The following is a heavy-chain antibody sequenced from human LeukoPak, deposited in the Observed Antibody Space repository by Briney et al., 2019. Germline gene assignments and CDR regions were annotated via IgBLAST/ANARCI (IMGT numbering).Heavy chain of an antibody. CDR3: TAGSYYSPDY. CDR1: GFTVSSNY. J-gene: IGHJ4*02. Sequence: GGSLRLSCAASGFTVSSNYMSWVRQAPGKGLEWVSVIYSGGSTYYADSVKGRFTISRDNSKNTLYLQMNSPRAEDTAVYYCTAGSYYSPDYWGQGTLVTVSS. CDR2: IYSGGST. V-gene: IGHV3-53*01. D-gene: IGHD1-26*01.